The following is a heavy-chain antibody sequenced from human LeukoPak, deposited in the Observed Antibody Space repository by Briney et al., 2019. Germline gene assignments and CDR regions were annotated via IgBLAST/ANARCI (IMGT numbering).Heavy chain of an antibody. CDR3: ARGAKFRSYGSGTYYTSLPFDP. J-gene: IGHJ5*02. CDR1: GYTFTSYT. D-gene: IGHD3-10*01. V-gene: IGHV1-3*03. Sequence: GASVKVSCKASGYTFTSYTMHWGRQAPGQRLEWMGWINTGNGNTKYSQEFQGRVTITRDTSASTAYMELSSLRSEDMAVYYCARGAKFRSYGSGTYYTSLPFDPWGQGTLVTVSS. CDR2: INTGNGNT.